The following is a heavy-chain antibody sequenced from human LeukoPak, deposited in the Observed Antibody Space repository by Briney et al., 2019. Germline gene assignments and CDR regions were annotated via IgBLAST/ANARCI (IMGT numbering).Heavy chain of an antibody. D-gene: IGHD6-13*01. Sequence: SVKVSCKASGYTFTSYGISWVRQAPGQGLAWMGWISGYNGNTNYAENLQGRVTMTTDTSTSTAYMELRSLRSDDTAVYYCARVAEQLVDYWGQGTLVTVSS. V-gene: IGHV1-18*01. J-gene: IGHJ4*02. CDR2: ISGYNGNT. CDR1: GYTFTSYG. CDR3: ARVAEQLVDY.